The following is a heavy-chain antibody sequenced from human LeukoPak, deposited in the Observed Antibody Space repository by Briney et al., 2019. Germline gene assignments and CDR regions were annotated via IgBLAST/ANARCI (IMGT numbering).Heavy chain of an antibody. D-gene: IGHD4-23*01. V-gene: IGHV1-69*11. J-gene: IGHJ5*02. CDR1: GGTFSSYA. Sequence: ASVKVSCKASGGTFSSYAISWVRQAPGQGLEWMGRIIPILGTANYAQKFQGRVTITTDESTSTAYMELSSLRSEDTAVYYCAISVTMVVTPLLDPWGQGTLVTVSS. CDR3: AISVTMVVTPLLDP. CDR2: IIPILGTA.